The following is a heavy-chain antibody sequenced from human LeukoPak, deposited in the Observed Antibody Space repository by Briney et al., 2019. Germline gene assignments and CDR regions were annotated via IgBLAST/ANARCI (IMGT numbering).Heavy chain of an antibody. V-gene: IGHV4-4*07. CDR1: GGSISSYY. D-gene: IGHD1-26*01. CDR2: IYTSGST. J-gene: IGHJ4*02. Sequence: PSETLSLTCTVSGGSISSYYWSWIRQPAGKGLEWIGRIYTSGSTNYNPSLKSRVTMSVDTSKNQFSLKLSSVTAADTAVYYCARGRSRYSGSYYALGKAEAPDFDYWGQGTLVTVSS. CDR3: ARGRSRYSGSYYALGKAEAPDFDY.